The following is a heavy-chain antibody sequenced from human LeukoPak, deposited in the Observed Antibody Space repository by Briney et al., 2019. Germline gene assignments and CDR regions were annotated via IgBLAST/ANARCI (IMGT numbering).Heavy chain of an antibody. V-gene: IGHV4-59*08. CDR1: GGSISSYY. D-gene: IGHD1-26*01. CDR3: ARYMGKYNWFDP. Sequence: SETLSLTCTVSGGSISSYYWSWIRQPPGKGLEWIGYIYYSGTTRYNSSLKSRVTISVDTSKNQFSLRLSSVTAADTAVYYCARYMGKYNWFDPWGQGTLVTVSS. J-gene: IGHJ5*02. CDR2: IYYSGTT.